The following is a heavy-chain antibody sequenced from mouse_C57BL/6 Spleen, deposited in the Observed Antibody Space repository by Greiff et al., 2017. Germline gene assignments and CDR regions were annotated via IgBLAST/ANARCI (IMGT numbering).Heavy chain of an antibody. D-gene: IGHD2-5*01. CDR2: IDPENGDT. J-gene: IGHJ1*03. CDR3: TTYYSNWYFDV. CDR1: GFNIKDDY. Sequence: EVKLMESGAELVRPGASVKLSCTASGFNIKDDYMHWVKQRPEQGLEWIGWIDPENGDTEYASKFQGKATITADTSSNTAYLQLSSLTSEDTAVYYCTTYYSNWYFDVWGTGTTVTVSS. V-gene: IGHV14-4*01.